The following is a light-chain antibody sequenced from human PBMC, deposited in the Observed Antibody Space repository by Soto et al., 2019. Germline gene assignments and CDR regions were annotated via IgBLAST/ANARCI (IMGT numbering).Light chain of an antibody. J-gene: IGKJ1*01. CDR2: DAS. CDR1: RSVSSN. V-gene: IGKV3-15*01. Sequence: EIVMTQSPATLSVSPGERATLSCWASRSVSSNLAWYHQKPGQAPRLLIYDASTRATGVPARFSGSGSETAFTLTISSPQSEDFAVYYCQQYHNWPLTFGQGTKVEIK. CDR3: QQYHNWPLT.